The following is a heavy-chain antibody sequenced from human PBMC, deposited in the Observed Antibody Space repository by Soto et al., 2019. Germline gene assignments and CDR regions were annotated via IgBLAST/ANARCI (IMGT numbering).Heavy chain of an antibody. Sequence: SETXSLTCTVSGGSISSYYWSWIRQPPGKGLEWIGYIYYSGSTNYNPSLKSRVTISEETSKNQFSLKLSSVTAADTAVYYCARNVLRYFAWIGYGMDVWGQGTTATVSS. CDR3: ARNVLRYFAWIGYGMDV. V-gene: IGHV4-59*01. D-gene: IGHD3-9*01. CDR1: GGSISSYY. CDR2: IYYSGST. J-gene: IGHJ6*02.